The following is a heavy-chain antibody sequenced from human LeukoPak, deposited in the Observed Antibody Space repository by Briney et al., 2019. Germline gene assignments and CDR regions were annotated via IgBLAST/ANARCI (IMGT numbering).Heavy chain of an antibody. V-gene: IGHV3-21*01. CDR1: GFTFSSYS. CDR2: ISDDSNYI. D-gene: IGHD2-2*01. J-gene: IGHJ4*02. CDR3: ANHLACGSTSCPPFDY. Sequence: GGSLRLSCAASGFTFSSYSMSWVRQAPGKGLEWVSSISDDSNYIYYADSVEGRFTISRDNAKNSLYLQMNSLRAEDAAVYYCANHLACGSTSCPPFDYWGQGTLVTVSS.